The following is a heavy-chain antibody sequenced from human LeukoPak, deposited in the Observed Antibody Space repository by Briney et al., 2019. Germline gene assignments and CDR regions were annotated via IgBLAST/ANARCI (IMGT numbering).Heavy chain of an antibody. D-gene: IGHD5-24*01. CDR3: ARVGRGGMATPTFDS. CDR1: GGSISSDSYY. Sequence: KSSETLSLTCTVSGGSISSDSYYWGRIRQPPGKGLEFIGSVYYSGSAYYNPSLKSRVTISVDTSKNQFYLELSSVTAADTAVYYCARVGRGGMATPTFDSWGQGILVTVSS. V-gene: IGHV4-39*01. J-gene: IGHJ4*02. CDR2: VYYSGSA.